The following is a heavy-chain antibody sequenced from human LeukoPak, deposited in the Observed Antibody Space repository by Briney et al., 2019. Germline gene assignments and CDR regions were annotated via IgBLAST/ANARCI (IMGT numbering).Heavy chain of an antibody. CDR2: ISGSGSGGST. J-gene: IGHJ4*02. V-gene: IGHV3-23*01. CDR3: AKSGYNRFDY. D-gene: IGHD5-24*01. CDR1: GFTFSTYG. Sequence: GGSLRLSCAASGFTFSTYGMHWVRQAPGKGLEWVSSISGSGSGGSTYYADSVKGRFTISRDNSKNTLYLQMNSLRAEDMAVYYCAKSGYNRFDYWGQGTLVTVSS.